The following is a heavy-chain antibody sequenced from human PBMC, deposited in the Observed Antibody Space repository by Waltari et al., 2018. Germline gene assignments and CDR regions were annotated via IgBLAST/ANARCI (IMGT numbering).Heavy chain of an antibody. V-gene: IGHV7-4-1*02. CDR3: ARVRCSGGSCYSGFDI. CDR1: GYTFTTYA. Sequence: QVHLVQSGSELKKPGASVKVSCKASGYTFTTYAINWVRQAPGPGLEWMGWVGTNSGNPTYAQGFTGRFVVALDTSVSTTYLEISNLKAEDTAIYYCARVRCSGGSCYSGFDIWGQGTLVTVSS. D-gene: IGHD2-15*01. CDR2: VGTNSGNP. J-gene: IGHJ4*01.